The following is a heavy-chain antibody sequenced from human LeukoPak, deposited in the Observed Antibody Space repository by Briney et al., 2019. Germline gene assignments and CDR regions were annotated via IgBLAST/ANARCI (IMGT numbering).Heavy chain of an antibody. CDR3: AKDSYSSGWYDY. D-gene: IGHD6-19*01. V-gene: IGHV3-30*18. J-gene: IGHJ4*02. Sequence: GGSLRLSCAASGFTFSSYGLHWVRQAPGKGLEWVAVISYDGSNKYYADSVKGRFTISRDNSKNTLYLQMNSLRAEDTAVYYCAKDSYSSGWYDYWGQGTLVTVSS. CDR1: GFTFSSYG. CDR2: ISYDGSNK.